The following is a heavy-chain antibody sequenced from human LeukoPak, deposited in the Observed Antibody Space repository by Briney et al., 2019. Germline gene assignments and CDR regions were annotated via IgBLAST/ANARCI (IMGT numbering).Heavy chain of an antibody. CDR2: INPNSGGT. CDR3: ARQAHTVTLYNWFDP. J-gene: IGHJ5*02. CDR1: GYTFTGYY. V-gene: IGHV1-2*02. D-gene: IGHD4-17*01. Sequence: ASVKVSCKASGYTFTGYYMHWVRQAPGQRLEWMGWINPNSGGTNYAQKFQGRVTMTRDTSISTAYMELSRLRSDDTAVYYCARQAHTVTLYNWFDPWGQGTLVTVSS.